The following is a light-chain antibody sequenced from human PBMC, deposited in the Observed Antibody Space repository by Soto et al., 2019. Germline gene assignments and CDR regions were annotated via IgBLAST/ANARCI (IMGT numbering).Light chain of an antibody. CDR3: QEYNSTPRT. CDR2: AAS. J-gene: IGKJ1*01. V-gene: IGKV1-27*01. Sequence: DIQMTQSPTSLSASVGDRVTITCRASQGISNYLAWYQQKPGKVPKLLIYAASTLQSGFPSRFSSRGSGTDFNLTISSRQPEDVATYYYQEYNSTPRTFGRRTKVEI. CDR1: QGISNY.